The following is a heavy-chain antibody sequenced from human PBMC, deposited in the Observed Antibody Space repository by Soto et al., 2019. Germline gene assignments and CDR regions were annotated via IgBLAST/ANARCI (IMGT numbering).Heavy chain of an antibody. CDR2: IIPIFGTA. V-gene: IGHV1-69*12. D-gene: IGHD6-13*01. CDR1: GGTFSSYA. J-gene: IGHJ5*02. Sequence: QVQLVQSGAEVKKPGSSVKVSCKASGGTFSSYAISWVRQAPGQGLEWMGGIIPIFGTANYAQKFQGRVRITAEESPSTAYMELSSLRSEDTAVYYCARDGERSSSWYGVGWFDPWGQGTLVTVSS. CDR3: ARDGERSSSWYGVGWFDP.